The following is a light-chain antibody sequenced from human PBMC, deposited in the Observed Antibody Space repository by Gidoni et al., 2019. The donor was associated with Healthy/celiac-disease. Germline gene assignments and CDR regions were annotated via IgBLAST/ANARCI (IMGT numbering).Light chain of an antibody. CDR2: DAS. CDR1: KSVSMY. J-gene: IGKJ5*01. Sequence: DIVLTQSPATLSLSPGDRATLSSMASKSVSMYLAWYQQKPGQAPRLLSYDASNMATGITARFSGSGSGTDFTITISSLDAEDFAVYYCQQRSNWITFGKGTRLEIK. V-gene: IGKV3-11*01. CDR3: QQRSNWIT.